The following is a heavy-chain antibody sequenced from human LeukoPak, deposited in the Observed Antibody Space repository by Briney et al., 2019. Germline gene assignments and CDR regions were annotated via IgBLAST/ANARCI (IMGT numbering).Heavy chain of an antibody. CDR2: ISYDGSNE. CDR3: ARDRSPPIVGATTGDFDY. J-gene: IGHJ4*02. D-gene: IGHD1-26*01. Sequence: GGSLRLSCTSSEITYSRYVMGWLRQAPGKGLEWVAVISYDGSNEYYADSVKGRFTISRDNSKNTLYLQMNSLRAEDTAVYYCARDRSPPIVGATTGDFDYWGQGTLVTVSS. CDR1: EITYSRYV. V-gene: IGHV3-30-3*01.